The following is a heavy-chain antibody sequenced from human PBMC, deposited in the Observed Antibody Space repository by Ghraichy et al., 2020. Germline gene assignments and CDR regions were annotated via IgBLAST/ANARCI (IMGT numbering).Heavy chain of an antibody. CDR3: AKGTSVWQGDYFDY. CDR2: IRDNSDNI. V-gene: IGHV3-23*01. CDR1: GFTFSNYV. J-gene: IGHJ4*02. D-gene: IGHD6-19*01. Sequence: GGSLRLSCAASGFTFSNYVMDWVRQAPGKGLEWVSSIRDNSDNIYYADSVKGRFTISRDNSKNTLYLQMNNPRAEDTAIYYGAKGTSVWQGDYFDYWGQGTLVTVPS.